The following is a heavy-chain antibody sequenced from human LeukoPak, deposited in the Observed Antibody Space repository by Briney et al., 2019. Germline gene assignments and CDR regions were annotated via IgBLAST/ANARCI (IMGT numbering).Heavy chain of an antibody. V-gene: IGHV1-18*01. Sequence: ASVKVSCKASGYTFTSYGISWVRQAPGQGLEWMGWISAYNGNTNYAQKLQGRVTMTTDTSTSTAYMELRSLRSDDTAVYYCARVVAVAGTGGNWFDPWGQGTLVTVSS. CDR1: GYTFTSYG. CDR2: ISAYNGNT. CDR3: ARVVAVAGTGGNWFDP. D-gene: IGHD6-19*01. J-gene: IGHJ5*02.